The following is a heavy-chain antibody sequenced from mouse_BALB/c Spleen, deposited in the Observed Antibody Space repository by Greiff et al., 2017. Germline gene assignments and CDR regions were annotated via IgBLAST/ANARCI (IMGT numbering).Heavy chain of an antibody. Sequence: QVQLQQSGAELMKPGASVKISCKATGYTFSSYWIEWVKQRPGHGLEWIGEILPGSGSTNYNEKFKGKATFTADTSSNTAYMQLSSLTSEDSAVYYCARFPYYGNSYAMDYWGQGTSVTVSS. CDR2: ILPGSGST. CDR3: ARFPYYGNSYAMDY. D-gene: IGHD2-10*01. J-gene: IGHJ4*01. CDR1: GYTFSSYW. V-gene: IGHV1-9*01.